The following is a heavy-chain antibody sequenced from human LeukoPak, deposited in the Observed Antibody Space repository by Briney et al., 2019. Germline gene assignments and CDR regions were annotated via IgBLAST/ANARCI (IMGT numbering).Heavy chain of an antibody. D-gene: IGHD1-26*01. J-gene: IGHJ4*02. CDR3: ATVRWELRKSVYTYNFDY. V-gene: IGHV3-23*01. Sequence: GGSLRLSCAASGFTFSSYGMSWVRQAPGKGLEWVSAISGSGGSTYYADSVKGRFTISRDNSKNTLYLQMNSLRAEDTAVYYCATVRWELRKSVYTYNFDYWGQGTLVTVSS. CDR1: GFTFSSYG. CDR2: ISGSGGST.